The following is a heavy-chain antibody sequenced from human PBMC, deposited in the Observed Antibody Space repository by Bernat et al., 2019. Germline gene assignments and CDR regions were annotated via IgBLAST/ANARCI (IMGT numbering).Heavy chain of an antibody. CDR2: ICSHGGGQ. D-gene: IGHD1-14*01. Sequence: QVQLVESGGGVVQPGRSLRLSCAASGFILSDYNMHWVRQAPGKGLEWVALICSHGGGQVYADSMKGRFTISRDISKKTLFLQMNSLRAEDTAVYYWASEPKIGHYDLDAWGQGTTVTVYS. CDR1: GFILSDYN. J-gene: IGHJ6*02. V-gene: IGHV3-33*01. CDR3: ASEPKIGHYDLDA.